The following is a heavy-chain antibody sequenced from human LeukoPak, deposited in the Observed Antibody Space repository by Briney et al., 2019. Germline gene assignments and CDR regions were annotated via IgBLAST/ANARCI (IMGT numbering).Heavy chain of an antibody. D-gene: IGHD6-6*01. Sequence: GGSLRLSCAASGFTFSNAWMSWVRQAPGKGLEWVGRIKSKTDGGTTDYAAPVKGRFTISRDDSKNTLYLQMNSLKTEDTAVYYCTTDPTSSVRYYYYYMDVWGKGTTVTVSS. J-gene: IGHJ6*03. CDR3: TTDPTSSVRYYYYYMDV. V-gene: IGHV3-15*01. CDR1: GFTFSNAW. CDR2: IKSKTDGGTT.